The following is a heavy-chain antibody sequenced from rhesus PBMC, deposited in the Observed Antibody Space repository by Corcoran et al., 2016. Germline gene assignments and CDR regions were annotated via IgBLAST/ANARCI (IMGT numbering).Heavy chain of an antibody. CDR2: ISGSGGGP. CDR3: ATLVGVPGSLDV. D-gene: IGHD2-39*01. Sequence: QVQLQESGPGLVKPSETLSLTCAVSGGSVSSNYWSWIRQSPGKGLDWIGRISGSGGGPDYNPSLKSRVTLSTETSKNQFSLRLTSVTAADTALYFCATLVGVPGSLDVWGRGVLVTVSS. CDR1: GGSVSSNY. V-gene: IGHV4-173*01. J-gene: IGHJ5-2*02.